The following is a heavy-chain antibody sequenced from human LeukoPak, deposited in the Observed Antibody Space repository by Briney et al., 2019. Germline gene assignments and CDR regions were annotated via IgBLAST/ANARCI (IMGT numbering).Heavy chain of an antibody. CDR3: ASSPRYYDFWSGPTYHVGFSWFDP. D-gene: IGHD3-3*01. CDR1: GYTFTGYY. Sequence: ASVKVSCKASGYTFTGYYMRWVRQAPGQGLEWMGWINPNSGGTNYAQKFQGRVTMTRDTSISTAYMELSRLRSDDTAVYYCASSPRYYDFWSGPTYHVGFSWFDPWGQGTLVTVSS. CDR2: INPNSGGT. V-gene: IGHV1-2*02. J-gene: IGHJ5*02.